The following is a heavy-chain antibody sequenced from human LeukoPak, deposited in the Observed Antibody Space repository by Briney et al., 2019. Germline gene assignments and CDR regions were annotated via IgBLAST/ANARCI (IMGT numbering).Heavy chain of an antibody. D-gene: IGHD6-6*01. CDR3: ARLGEKIAAPPGY. V-gene: IGHV4-39*01. J-gene: IGHJ4*02. CDR1: SGSISSSSYY. CDR2: IYYSGST. Sequence: SETLSLTCTVSSGSISSSSYYWRWIRQPPGMGLEYIGNIYYSGSTYYNPSLKSRVTISVDTSKNQFSLKLSSVTAADTAVYYCARLGEKIAAPPGYWGQGTLVTVSS.